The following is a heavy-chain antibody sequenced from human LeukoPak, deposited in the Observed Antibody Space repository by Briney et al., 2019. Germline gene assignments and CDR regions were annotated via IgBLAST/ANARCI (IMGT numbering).Heavy chain of an antibody. CDR3: ARDGADIVVVPAALYYYYYMDV. V-gene: IGHV3-20*04. CDR1: GFTFRNYG. D-gene: IGHD2-2*01. J-gene: IGHJ6*03. Sequence: GGSLRLSCTASGFTFRNYGMNWVRQAPGKGLEWVSGINWNGGSTGYADSVKGRFTISRDNAKNSLYLQMNSLRAEDTALYYCARDGADIVVVPAALYYYYYMDVWGKGTTVTVSS. CDR2: INWNGGST.